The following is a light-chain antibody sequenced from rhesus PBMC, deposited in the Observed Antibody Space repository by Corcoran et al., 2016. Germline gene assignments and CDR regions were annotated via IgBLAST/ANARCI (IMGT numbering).Light chain of an antibody. J-gene: IGKJ3*01. CDR3: QQSSSFPFT. V-gene: IGKV6-55*01. Sequence: EIVLTQSPAFQSVTLKEKVTITCQASQSIGSSLHWYQQKPEQSPKLLIKDASQSISGVPSRFSGSGSGTDFTLTINSLEAEDAATYYCQQSSSFPFTFGPGTKLDIK. CDR2: DAS. CDR1: QSIGSS.